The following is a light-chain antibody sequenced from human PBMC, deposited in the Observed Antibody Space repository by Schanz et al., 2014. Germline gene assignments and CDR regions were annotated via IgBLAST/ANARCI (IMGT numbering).Light chain of an antibody. V-gene: IGKV3-20*01. CDR3: QQYCTSPRLT. CDR2: GAS. CDR1: ESITSSN. Sequence: EIVLTQSPGALSLSPGERATLSCRATESITSSNLAWYQQKPGQAPRLLIYGASSRATGIPDRFSGSGSGTDFTLTISRLEPEDFAVYYCQQYCTSPRLTFGGGTNVEIK. J-gene: IGKJ4*01.